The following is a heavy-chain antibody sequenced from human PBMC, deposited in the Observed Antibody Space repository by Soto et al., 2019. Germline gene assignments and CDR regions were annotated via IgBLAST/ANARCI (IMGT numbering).Heavy chain of an antibody. V-gene: IGHV3-23*01. CDR3: AKIGRITIFGVVMTPDAFDI. CDR1: GFTFSSYA. CDR2: ISGSGGST. Sequence: GGSLRLSXAASGFTFSSYAMSWVRQAPGKGLEWVSAISGSGGSTYHADSVKGRFTISRDNSKNTLYLQMNSLRAEDTAVYYCAKIGRITIFGVVMTPDAFDIWGQGTMVTVSS. J-gene: IGHJ3*02. D-gene: IGHD3-3*01.